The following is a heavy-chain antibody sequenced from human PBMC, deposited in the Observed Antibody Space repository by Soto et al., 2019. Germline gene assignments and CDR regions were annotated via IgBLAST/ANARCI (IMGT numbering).Heavy chain of an antibody. V-gene: IGHV3-23*01. D-gene: IGHD2-15*01. J-gene: IGHJ6*02. CDR3: ARDRGCSGGSCYSSYYGMDV. CDR1: GFTFSSYA. CDR2: ISPGGGDT. Sequence: EVQLLESGGGLVQPGGSLRLSCAASGFTFSSYAMSWVRQAPGKGLEWVSAISPGGGDTYDADSVKGRFTISRDNSKNTLYLQMNSLRAEDTAVYYCARDRGCSGGSCYSSYYGMDVWGQGTTVTVSS.